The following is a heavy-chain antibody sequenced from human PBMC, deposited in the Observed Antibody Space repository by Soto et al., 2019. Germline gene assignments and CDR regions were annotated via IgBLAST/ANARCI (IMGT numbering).Heavy chain of an antibody. CDR2: IKQDGSEK. CDR1: GFTFSSYW. J-gene: IGHJ4*02. Sequence: PGGSLRLSCAASGFTFSSYWMSGVRQAPGKGLEWVANIKQDGSEKYYVDSVKGRFTISRDNAKNSLYLQMNSLRAEDTAVYYCARDRPSDNDYQLANYFDYWGQGTLVTVSS. V-gene: IGHV3-7*04. D-gene: IGHD4-17*01. CDR3: ARDRPSDNDYQLANYFDY.